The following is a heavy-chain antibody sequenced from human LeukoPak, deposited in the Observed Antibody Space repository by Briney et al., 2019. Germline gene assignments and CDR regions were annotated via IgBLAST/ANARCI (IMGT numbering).Heavy chain of an antibody. CDR1: GFTFSSYS. V-gene: IGHV3-48*01. CDR2: ISSSSSTI. CDR3: ATGRFGELLSRYYYMDV. J-gene: IGHJ6*03. Sequence: PGGSLRLSCAASGFTFSSYSMNWVRQAPGKGLEWVSYISSSSSTIYYADSVKGRFTISRDNSKNTLYLQMNSLRAEDTAVYYCATGRFGELLSRYYYMDVWGKGTTVTVSS. D-gene: IGHD3-10*01.